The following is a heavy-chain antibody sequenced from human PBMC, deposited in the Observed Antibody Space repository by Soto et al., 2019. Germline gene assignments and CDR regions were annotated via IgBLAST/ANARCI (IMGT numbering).Heavy chain of an antibody. Sequence: QVQLVQSGAEVKKPGASVKVSCKASGYTFTSYGISWVRQAPGQGLEWMGWISVYNGNTKYAQKLQGWVSMTTDTTTSTAYMELRSLRSDDTAVYYCARNLCPRSCGRCHFYYYHGMDAWGQGTTVTVSS. CDR3: ARNLCPRSCGRCHFYYYHGMDA. CDR1: GYTFTSYG. J-gene: IGHJ6*02. D-gene: IGHD2-15*01. CDR2: ISVYNGNT. V-gene: IGHV1-18*04.